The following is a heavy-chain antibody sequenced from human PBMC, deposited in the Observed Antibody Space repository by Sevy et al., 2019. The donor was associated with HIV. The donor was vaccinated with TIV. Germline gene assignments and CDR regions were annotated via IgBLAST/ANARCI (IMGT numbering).Heavy chain of an antibody. CDR3: VGSRSGLPHFDY. D-gene: IGHD5-12*01. V-gene: IGHV1-24*01. CDR2: FDPEDGKT. Sequence: ASVKVSCKVSRYSLTELSMHWVRQAPGKGLEWVGGFDPEDGKTIYAQKFQGRVTMTEDTSTDTAYMELSSLRSEDTAVFYCVGSRSGLPHFDYWGQGTLVTVSS. J-gene: IGHJ4*02. CDR1: RYSLTELS.